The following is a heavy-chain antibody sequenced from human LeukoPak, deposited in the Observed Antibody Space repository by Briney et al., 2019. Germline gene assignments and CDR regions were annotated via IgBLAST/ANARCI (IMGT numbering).Heavy chain of an antibody. CDR3: ASFGVEGITIFGVVPSPS. Sequence: WETLSLTCAVYGGSFSDYYWSWIRQTPGKGLEWIGEINDSGITSYNSSLKSRVTISVDTSKNQFSLKLSSVTAADTAVYYCASFGVEGITIFGVVPSPSWGQGTLVTVS. V-gene: IGHV4-34*01. CDR1: GGSFSDYY. CDR2: INDSGIT. D-gene: IGHD3-3*01. J-gene: IGHJ4*02.